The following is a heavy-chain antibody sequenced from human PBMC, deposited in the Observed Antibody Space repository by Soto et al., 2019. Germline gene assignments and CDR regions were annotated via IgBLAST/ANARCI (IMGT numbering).Heavy chain of an antibody. CDR2: INSDGSST. Sequence: EVQLVESGGGLVQPGGSLRLSCAASGFMFSSYWMHWVRQAPGKGLVWVSHINSDGSSTNYADSVKGRFTISRDNAKNTLYLQMNSLRAEDTAVYDCARETGWPYYFDYWGQGTLVTVSS. J-gene: IGHJ4*02. CDR3: ARETGWPYYFDY. CDR1: GFMFSSYW. V-gene: IGHV3-74*01. D-gene: IGHD6-19*01.